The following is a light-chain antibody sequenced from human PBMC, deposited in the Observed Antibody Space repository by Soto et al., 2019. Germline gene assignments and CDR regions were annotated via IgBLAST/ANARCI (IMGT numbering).Light chain of an antibody. CDR2: YDD. Sequence: QSVLTQPPSVSAAPRQRVTISCSGSSSNIGNNAVNWYQQLPGKAPKLLIYYDDLLPSGVSDRFSGSKSGTSASLAISGLQSEDEADYYCAAWDDSLNALVFGGGTQLTVL. CDR1: SSNIGNNA. J-gene: IGLJ2*01. CDR3: AAWDDSLNALV. V-gene: IGLV1-36*01.